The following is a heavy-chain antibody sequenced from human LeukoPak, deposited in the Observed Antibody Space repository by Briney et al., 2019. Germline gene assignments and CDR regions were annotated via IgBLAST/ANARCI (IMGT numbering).Heavy chain of an antibody. CDR1: GFTXXSXA. J-gene: IGHJ4*02. V-gene: IGHV3-23*01. Sequence: GSLRLSXXXXGFTXXSXAMSWVRQAPGKGLEWVSAISGSGGSTYYADSVKGRFTISRDNSKNTLYLQMNSLRAEDTAVYYCASPLAGTSFANYFDYWGQGTLVTVSS. CDR3: ASPLAGTSFANYFDY. D-gene: IGHD2-2*01. CDR2: ISGSGGST.